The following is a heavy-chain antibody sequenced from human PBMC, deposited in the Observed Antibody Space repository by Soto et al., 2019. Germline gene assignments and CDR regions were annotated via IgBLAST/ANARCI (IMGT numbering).Heavy chain of an antibody. J-gene: IGHJ6*02. D-gene: IGHD3-16*01. CDR1: GGTFSSYA. CDR3: ARYMITFGGVLSGMDV. V-gene: IGHV1-69*13. CDR2: IIPIFGTA. Sequence: ASVKVSCKASGGTFSSYAISWVRQAPGQGLEWMGGIIPIFGTANYAQKFQGRVTITADESTSTAYMELSSLRSEDTAEYYCARYMITFGGVLSGMDVWGQGTTVTVSS.